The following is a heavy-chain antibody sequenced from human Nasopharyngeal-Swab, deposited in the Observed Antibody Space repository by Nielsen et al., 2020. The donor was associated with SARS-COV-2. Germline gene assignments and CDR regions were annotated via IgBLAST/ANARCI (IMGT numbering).Heavy chain of an antibody. J-gene: IGHJ4*02. CDR1: GFTFSPYT. V-gene: IGHV3-48*01. CDR3: ARERGGGYGDY. CDR2: ITSGNSV. D-gene: IGHD5-12*01. Sequence: GESLKLSCATSGFTFSPYTMTWVRQAPGKGLQWISYITSGNSVQYADSVRGRFTISRDKAKNSLYLQMNSLTAEDTAVYYCARERGGGYGDYWGQGTLVTVSS.